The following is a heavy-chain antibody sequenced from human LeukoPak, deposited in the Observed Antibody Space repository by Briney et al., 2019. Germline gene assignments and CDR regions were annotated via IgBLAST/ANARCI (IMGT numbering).Heavy chain of an antibody. CDR2: IYHRGNT. CDR1: GGSISSGGYY. J-gene: IGHJ4*02. D-gene: IGHD6-13*01. Sequence: PSQTLSLTCTVSGGSISSGGYYWIWIRQPPGKGLEWIGCIYHRGNTYYNPSLKSRVTMSVDMSKNQFSLKLSSVTAADTAVYYCAREGVFDKQQLDYWGRGTLVTVSS. CDR3: AREGVFDKQQLDY. V-gene: IGHV4-30-2*01.